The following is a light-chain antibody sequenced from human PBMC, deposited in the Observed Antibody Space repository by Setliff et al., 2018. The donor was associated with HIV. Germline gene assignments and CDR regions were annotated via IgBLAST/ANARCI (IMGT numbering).Light chain of an antibody. CDR1: SSDVGKYNL. V-gene: IGLV2-23*01. Sequence: QSVLTQPDSVSGSPGQSITISCTGISSDVGKYNLVSWYQQHPGKAPKLMIYQATKWPSGVSSRFSGSRSGNPASLTISGLHAEDEADYYCSSYVLSTNSYVFGTGTKVTVL. CDR2: QAT. J-gene: IGLJ1*01. CDR3: SSYVLSTNSYV.